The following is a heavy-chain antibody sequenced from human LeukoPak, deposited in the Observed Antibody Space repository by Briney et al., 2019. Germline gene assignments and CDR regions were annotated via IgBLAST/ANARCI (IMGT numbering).Heavy chain of an antibody. Sequence: GASVKVSCTASAYTFTSYDINWVRQATGQGLEGMGWMNPYSGNTGYAQKFNGGLTNIRNTSLSTAYMELSSLRSEDTAVYYCARGSEGIADDNGCDRWGQGTLDTVSS. D-gene: IGHD6-13*01. CDR3: ARGSEGIADDNGCDR. CDR2: MNPYSGNT. CDR1: AYTFTSYD. V-gene: IGHV1-8*03. J-gene: IGHJ5*02.